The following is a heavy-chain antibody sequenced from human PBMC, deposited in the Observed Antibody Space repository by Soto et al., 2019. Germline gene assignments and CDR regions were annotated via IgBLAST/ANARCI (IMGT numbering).Heavy chain of an antibody. CDR1: GFTFRSYV. J-gene: IGHJ1*01. CDR2: TSYDGSGK. CDR3: ARWGTTGGLDV. Sequence: QVQLVESGGGVVQPGTSLRLSCVGSGFTFRSYVIHWVRQAPGKGLEWVALTSYDGSGKYYGDSVRGRFTISRDNSRNTVDLQVDSLRLEDTALYYCARWGTTGGLDVWGQGTLVSVSS. D-gene: IGHD3-16*01. V-gene: IGHV3-30*19.